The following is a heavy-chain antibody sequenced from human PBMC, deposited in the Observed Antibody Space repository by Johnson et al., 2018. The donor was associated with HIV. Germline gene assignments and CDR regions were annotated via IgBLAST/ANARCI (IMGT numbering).Heavy chain of an antibody. V-gene: IGHV3-33*01. CDR2: IRYDGSNK. Sequence: QVQLVESGGGVVQPGRFLRLSCAASGFSFSGYGMHWVRQAPGKGLEWVAVIRYDGSNKYYADSVKGRFTISRDNSKNTLYLQMNSLRAEDTAVYYCARLIVGAPGAFDIWGQGTMVTVSS. CDR3: ARLIVGAPGAFDI. J-gene: IGHJ3*02. D-gene: IGHD1-26*01. CDR1: GFSFSGYG.